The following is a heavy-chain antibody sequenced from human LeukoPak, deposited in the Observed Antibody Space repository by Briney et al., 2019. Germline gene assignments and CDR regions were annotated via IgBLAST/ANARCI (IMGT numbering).Heavy chain of an antibody. CDR1: GFTFSDYY. CDR3: AKDRETKYSSSSVDY. CDR2: ISSSSSTI. D-gene: IGHD6-6*01. Sequence: GGSLRLSCAASGFTFSDYYMSWIRQAPGKGLEWVSYISSSSSTIYYADSVKGRFTISRDNFKNTLYLQMNSLRAEDTAVYYCAKDRETKYSSSSVDYWGQGTLVTVSS. V-gene: IGHV3-11*01. J-gene: IGHJ4*02.